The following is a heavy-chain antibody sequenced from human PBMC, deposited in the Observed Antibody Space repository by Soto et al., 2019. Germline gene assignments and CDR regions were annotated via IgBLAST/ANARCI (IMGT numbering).Heavy chain of an antibody. CDR2: IIPIFGTA. J-gene: IGHJ1*01. V-gene: IGHV1-69*06. D-gene: IGHD6-6*01. CDR1: GGTFSSYA. Sequence: KVSFKASGGTFSSYAISWVRQAPGQGLEWMGGIIPIFGTANYAQKFQGRVTITADKSTSTAYMELSSLRSEDTAVYYCARGDSSSHAEYFQHWGQGTLVTVSS. CDR3: ARGDSSSHAEYFQH.